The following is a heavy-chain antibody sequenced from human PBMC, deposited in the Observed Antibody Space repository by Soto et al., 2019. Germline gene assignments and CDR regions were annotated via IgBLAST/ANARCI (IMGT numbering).Heavy chain of an antibody. CDR1: GFTFSVHW. J-gene: IGHJ6*01. CDR3: ARGNYGMAF. V-gene: IGHV3-7*03. CDR2: IKNEDGSEK. Sequence: GSLRLSCVASGFTFSVHWISWVRQAPGKGLEWVANIKNEDGSEKYYVDSVKGRFTISRDNAKNSVFLQMNSLRVEDTAVYYGARGNYGMAFWGQCSTVTGS.